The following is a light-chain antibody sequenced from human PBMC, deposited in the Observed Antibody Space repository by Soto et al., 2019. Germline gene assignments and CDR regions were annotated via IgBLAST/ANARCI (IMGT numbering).Light chain of an antibody. V-gene: IGLV2-8*01. J-gene: IGLJ1*01. CDR1: SSDIGAYNF. CDR2: EVS. CDR3: SSYAGSSSLG. Sequence: QSALTQPPSASGSPGQSVTISCTGTSSDIGAYNFVSWYQQHPGKAPKLMIYEVSKRPSGVPDRFSAAKSGVTASLPVSGLQAEDEADYFCSSYAGSSSLGFGSGTKGTVL.